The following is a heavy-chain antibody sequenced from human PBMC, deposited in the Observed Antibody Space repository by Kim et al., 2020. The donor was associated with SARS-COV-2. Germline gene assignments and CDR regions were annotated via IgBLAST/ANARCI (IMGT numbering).Heavy chain of an antibody. J-gene: IGHJ4*02. V-gene: IGHV4-31*02. D-gene: IGHD3-10*01. CDR3: ARRESLGSGRLDY. Sequence: YNPSLKSRVTISVDTSKNQFSLKLSSVTAADTAVYYCARRESLGSGRLDYWGQGTLVTVSS.